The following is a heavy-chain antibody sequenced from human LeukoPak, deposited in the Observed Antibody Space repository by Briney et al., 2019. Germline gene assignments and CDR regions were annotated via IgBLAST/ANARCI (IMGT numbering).Heavy chain of an antibody. D-gene: IGHD2-21*02. Sequence: PGRSLRLSCAASGFTFSTYGMHWVRQAPGKGLEWVATMSYDGTSEYFTDSVKGRFTISRDNSKNTLYLQMNSLRAEDTAVYYCAKARRDYSYYFFGMDVWGQGTTVTVSS. V-gene: IGHV3-30*18. CDR2: MSYDGTSE. J-gene: IGHJ6*02. CDR1: GFTFSTYG. CDR3: AKARRDYSYYFFGMDV.